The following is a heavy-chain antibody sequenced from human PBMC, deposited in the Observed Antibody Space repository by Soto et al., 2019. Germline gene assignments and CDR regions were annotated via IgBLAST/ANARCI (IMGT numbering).Heavy chain of an antibody. D-gene: IGHD2-2*01. J-gene: IGHJ6*02. Sequence: QPGGSLRLSCSASGFTLDDYAMHWVRQAPGKGLEWVSGISWNSGSIGYADSVKGRFTISRDNAKNSLYLQMNSLRAEDTALYYCAKDLRRPEDIVVVPAALYGMDVWGQGTTVTVSS. CDR3: AKDLRRPEDIVVVPAALYGMDV. CDR1: GFTLDDYA. V-gene: IGHV3-9*01. CDR2: ISWNSGSI.